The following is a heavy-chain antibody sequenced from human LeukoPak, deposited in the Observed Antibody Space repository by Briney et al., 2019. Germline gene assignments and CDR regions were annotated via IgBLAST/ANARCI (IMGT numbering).Heavy chain of an antibody. CDR3: ARDSQWLGPWFDP. V-gene: IGHV4-34*01. CDR2: IDRSEST. D-gene: IGHD5-12*01. CDR1: GGSFSDYY. J-gene: IGHJ5*02. Sequence: SETLSLTCAVYGGSFSDYYWTWIRQPPGKGLEWIGEIDRSESTNYNPSLKSRVTISVDTSKNQFSLKLSSVTAADTAVYYCARDSQWLGPWFDPWGQGTLVTVSS.